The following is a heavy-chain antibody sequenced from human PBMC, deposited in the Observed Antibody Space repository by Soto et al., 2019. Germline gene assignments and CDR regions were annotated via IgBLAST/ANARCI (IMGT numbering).Heavy chain of an antibody. CDR2: INPNSGGT. Sequence: VASVKVSCKASGYTFTGYYMHWVRPAPGQGLEWMGWINPNSGGTNYAQKFQGWVTMTRDTSISTAYMELSRLRSDDTAVYYCARAAHYSNYSSYYYYYYMDVWDKGTTVTVSS. CDR1: GYTFTGYY. V-gene: IGHV1-2*04. CDR3: ARAAHYSNYSSYYYYYYMDV. J-gene: IGHJ6*03. D-gene: IGHD4-4*01.